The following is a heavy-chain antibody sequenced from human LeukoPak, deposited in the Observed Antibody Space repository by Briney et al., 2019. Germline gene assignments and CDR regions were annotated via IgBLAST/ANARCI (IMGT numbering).Heavy chain of an antibody. Sequence: PGGSLRLSCAASGFTFSSYSMNWVRQAPGKGLEWVSSISGSSSYIYYADSVKGRFTISRDNAKNSLYLQMNSLRAEDTAVYYCARDGGSTQSRDFDYWGQGTLVTVSS. J-gene: IGHJ4*02. V-gene: IGHV3-21*01. CDR1: GFTFSSYS. D-gene: IGHD3-16*01. CDR3: ARDGGSTQSRDFDY. CDR2: ISGSSSYI.